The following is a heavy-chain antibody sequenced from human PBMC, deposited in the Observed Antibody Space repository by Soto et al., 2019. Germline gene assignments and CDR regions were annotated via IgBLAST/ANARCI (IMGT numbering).Heavy chain of an antibody. V-gene: IGHV3-7*05. CDR1: GFTFRSYW. D-gene: IGHD2-15*01. J-gene: IGHJ5*02. Sequence: GGSLRLSCAASGFTFRSYWMTWVRQAPGKGLEWVATINEGGSEKYYVDSVKGRFTISRDNAQNLLYLQMNSLRAEDTAVYYCAGGQGSQAPWGQGTLVTVSS. CDR3: AGGQGSQAP. CDR2: INEGGSEK.